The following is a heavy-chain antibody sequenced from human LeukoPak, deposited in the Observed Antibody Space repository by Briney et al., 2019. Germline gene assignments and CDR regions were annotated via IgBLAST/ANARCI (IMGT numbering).Heavy chain of an antibody. CDR1: GGSISSYY. Sequence: PSETLSLTCTVSGGSISSYYWSWIRQPPGQGLEWIGYIYYSGSTNYNPSLKSRVTISVDTSKDQFSLKLSSVTAADTAVYYCARVSSTRDAFDIWGQGTMVTVSS. V-gene: IGHV4-59*01. J-gene: IGHJ3*02. CDR2: IYYSGST. CDR3: ARVSSTRDAFDI. D-gene: IGHD2/OR15-2a*01.